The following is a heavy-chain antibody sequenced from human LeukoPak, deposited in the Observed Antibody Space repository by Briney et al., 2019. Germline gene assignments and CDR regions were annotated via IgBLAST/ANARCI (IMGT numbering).Heavy chain of an antibody. D-gene: IGHD3-22*01. J-gene: IGHJ4*02. V-gene: IGHV1-18*01. Sequence: GASVKVSCKASGYTFTSYGISWVRQAPGQGLEWMGWISAYNGNTNYAQKLQGRVTMTTDTSTSTAYMELRSLRSDDTAVYYCARDPLDKYYYDSSGYFSGYFDYWGQGTLVTVSP. CDR1: GYTFTSYG. CDR2: ISAYNGNT. CDR3: ARDPLDKYYYDSSGYFSGYFDY.